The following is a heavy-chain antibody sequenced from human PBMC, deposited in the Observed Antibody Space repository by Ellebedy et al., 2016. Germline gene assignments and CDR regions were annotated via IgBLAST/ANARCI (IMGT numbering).Heavy chain of an antibody. J-gene: IGHJ3*01. Sequence: SETLSLTCTVSGGSITSDYWSWIRQPPGKGLEWIGYIHYSGRTNYNPSLESRITLSLDTSKNQISLRLNSVTAADTAVYYCAKWNGGWNAFEVWGQGTMVTVSS. CDR1: GGSITSDY. V-gene: IGHV4-59*01. D-gene: IGHD1-1*01. CDR3: AKWNGGWNAFEV. CDR2: IHYSGRT.